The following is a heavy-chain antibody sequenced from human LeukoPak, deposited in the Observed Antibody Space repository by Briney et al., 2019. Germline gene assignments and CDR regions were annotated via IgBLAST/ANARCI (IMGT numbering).Heavy chain of an antibody. CDR2: INPNSGGT. CDR3: ARGTYGSGSYSVYYYYMDV. J-gene: IGHJ6*03. V-gene: IGHV1-2*02. CDR1: GYTFTGYY. D-gene: IGHD3-10*01. Sequence: ASVKVSCKASGYTFTGYYMHWVRQAPGQGLEWMGWINPNSGGTNYAQKFQGRVTMTRDTSISTAYMELSRLRSDDTAVYYCARGTYGSGSYSVYYYYMDVWGKGTTVTISS.